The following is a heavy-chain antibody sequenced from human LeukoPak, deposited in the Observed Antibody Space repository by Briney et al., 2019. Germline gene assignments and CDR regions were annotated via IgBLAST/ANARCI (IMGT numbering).Heavy chain of an antibody. D-gene: IGHD3-16*02. V-gene: IGHV4-34*01. CDR2: INHSGST. CDR1: GGSFSGYY. CDR3: ARGRDVASSNMITFGGVIVLNIPPFDY. Sequence: PSETLSLTCAVYGGSFSGYYWSWIRRPPGKGLEWIGEINHSGSTNYNPSLKSRVTISVDTSKNQFSLKLSSVTAADTAVYYCARGRDVASSNMITFGGVIVLNIPPFDYWGQGTLVTVSS. J-gene: IGHJ4*02.